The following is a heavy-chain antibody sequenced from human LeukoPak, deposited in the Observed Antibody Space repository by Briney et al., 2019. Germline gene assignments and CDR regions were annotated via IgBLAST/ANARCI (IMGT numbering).Heavy chain of an antibody. D-gene: IGHD3-10*01. J-gene: IGHJ4*02. CDR3: ARDRKYGSGSYC. CDR2: IYSGGST. CDR1: GFTFSSYA. Sequence: GGSLRLSCAASGFTFSSYAMSWVRQAPGKGLEWVSVIYSGGSTYYADSVKGRFTISRDNSKNTLYLQMNSLRAEDTAVYYCARDRKYGSGSYCWGQGTLVTVSS. V-gene: IGHV3-66*01.